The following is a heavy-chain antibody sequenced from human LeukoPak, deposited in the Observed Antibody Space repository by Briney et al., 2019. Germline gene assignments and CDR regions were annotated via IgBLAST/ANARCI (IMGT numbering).Heavy chain of an antibody. CDR1: GFSLSTSGMC. CDR3: ARIRYNWNEYYYYYYMDV. CDR2: IDWDDDK. D-gene: IGHD1-1*01. Sequence: SGPALVKPTQTLTLTCTFSGFSLSTSGMCVSWIRQPPGKALEWLARIDWDDDKYYSTSLKTRLTISKDTSKNQVVLTMTNMDPVDTATYYCARIRYNWNEYYYYYYMDVWGKGTTVTVSS. V-gene: IGHV2-70*11. J-gene: IGHJ6*03.